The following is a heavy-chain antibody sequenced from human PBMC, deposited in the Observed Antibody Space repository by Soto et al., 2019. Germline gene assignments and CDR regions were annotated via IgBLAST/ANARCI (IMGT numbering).Heavy chain of an antibody. CDR2: ISPIFGTS. V-gene: IGHV1-69*06. Sequence: QVQLVQSGAEVRKSGSSVKVSCKASGGTFTNLAINWVRQAPGQGFEWMGGISPIFGTSTSAQKFQDRVTISADTSTGTAYLEVSSLRSEDTAIYYCARARQDGLTWSYYFDYWGPGTLVTVSS. CDR3: ARARQDGLTWSYYFDY. CDR1: GGTFTNLA. J-gene: IGHJ4*02. D-gene: IGHD6-6*01.